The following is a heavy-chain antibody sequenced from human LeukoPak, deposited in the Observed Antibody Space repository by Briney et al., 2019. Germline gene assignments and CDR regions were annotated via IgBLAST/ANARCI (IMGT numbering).Heavy chain of an antibody. CDR1: GYSISSGYY. V-gene: IGHV4-38-2*02. CDR3: ARDSYSSSWYVLAWFDP. J-gene: IGHJ5*02. D-gene: IGHD6-13*01. CDR2: IYHSGST. Sequence: SETLSLTCTVSGYSISSGYYWGWIRQPPGKGLEWIGSIYHSGSTYYNPSLKSRVTISVDTSKNQFSLKLSSVTAADTAVYYCARDSYSSSWYVLAWFDPWGQGTLVTVSS.